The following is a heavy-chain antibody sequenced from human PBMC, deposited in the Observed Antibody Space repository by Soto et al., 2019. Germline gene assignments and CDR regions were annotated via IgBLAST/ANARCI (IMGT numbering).Heavy chain of an antibody. CDR2: ISSSDEK. J-gene: IGHJ6*02. V-gene: IGHV2-26*01. Sequence: QVTLKESGPELVKPTETLTLTCTFSGFSFSNPRMSVSWIRQPPGKALEWLAHISSSDEKSYSTSLKSMLTISKDTSKSQVVLTMTNMDPMDTATYYCARVLYYGMDVWGQGTTVTVSS. CDR3: ARVLYYGMDV. CDR1: GFSFSNPRMS.